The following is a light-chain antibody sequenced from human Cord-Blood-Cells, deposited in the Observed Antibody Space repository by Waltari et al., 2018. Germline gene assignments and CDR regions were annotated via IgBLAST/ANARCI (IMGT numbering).Light chain of an antibody. Sequence: PGQSITIPCTGTSSDVGGYNYVSWYQQHPGKAPKLMIYDVSKRPSGVSNRFSGSKSGNTASLTISGLQAEDEADYYCSSYTSSSTWVFGGGTKLTVL. CDR1: SSDVGGYNY. CDR3: SSYTSSSTWV. V-gene: IGLV2-14*04. J-gene: IGLJ3*02. CDR2: DVS.